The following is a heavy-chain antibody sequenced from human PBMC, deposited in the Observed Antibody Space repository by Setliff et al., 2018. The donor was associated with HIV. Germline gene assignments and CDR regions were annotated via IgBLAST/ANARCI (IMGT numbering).Heavy chain of an antibody. CDR2: IKQDESEE. V-gene: IGHV3-7*03. D-gene: IGHD2-15*01. CDR1: GFTFSSHW. J-gene: IGHJ4*02. Sequence: GGSLRLSCAASGFTFSSHWMSWVHQAPGKGLEWVANIKQDESEEWYADSVKGRFTISRDNAKNSLYLQMNSLRAEDTAVYYCARDISLGILYTTPDYWGQGTLVTVSS. CDR3: ARDISLGILYTTPDY.